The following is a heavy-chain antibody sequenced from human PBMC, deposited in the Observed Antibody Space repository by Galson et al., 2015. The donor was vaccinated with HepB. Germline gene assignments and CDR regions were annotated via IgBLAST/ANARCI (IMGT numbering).Heavy chain of an antibody. D-gene: IGHD2-8*01. J-gene: IGHJ4*02. Sequence: SLRLSCAASGFTFSSYAMHWVRQAPGKGLEWVAVISYDGSNKYYADSVKGRFTISRDNSKNTLYLQMNSLRAEDTAIYYCATHPSVSGVGYFDYWGQGILVTVSS. V-gene: IGHV3-30*04. CDR2: ISYDGSNK. CDR3: ATHPSVSGVGYFDY. CDR1: GFTFSSYA.